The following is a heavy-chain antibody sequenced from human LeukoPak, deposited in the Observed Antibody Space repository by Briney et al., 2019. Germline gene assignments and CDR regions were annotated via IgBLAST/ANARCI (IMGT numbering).Heavy chain of an antibody. CDR3: ALLIAAAGTDDY. V-gene: IGHV4-39*01. Sequence: PSETLSLTCTVSGGSISSSSYYWGWIRQPPGKGLEWIGSIYYSGSTYYNPSLKSRVTISVDTSKNQFSLKLSSVAAADTAVYYCALLIAAAGTDDYWGQGTLVTVSS. J-gene: IGHJ4*02. CDR1: GGSISSSSYY. CDR2: IYYSGST. D-gene: IGHD6-13*01.